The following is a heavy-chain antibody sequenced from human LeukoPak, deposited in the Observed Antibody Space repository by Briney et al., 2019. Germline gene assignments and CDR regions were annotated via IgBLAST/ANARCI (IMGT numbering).Heavy chain of an antibody. Sequence: SETLSLTCTVSGDSVSNDKYYWGWSRQPPGKGLEWIGSIYYSGSTYYNPSLNSRVTISVDTSKNQFSLKLSSVTAADTAVYYCARLGWWDSWGQGTLVTVSS. D-gene: IGHD2-15*01. J-gene: IGHJ4*02. CDR3: ARLGWWDS. V-gene: IGHV4-39*01. CDR2: IYYSGST. CDR1: GDSVSNDKYY.